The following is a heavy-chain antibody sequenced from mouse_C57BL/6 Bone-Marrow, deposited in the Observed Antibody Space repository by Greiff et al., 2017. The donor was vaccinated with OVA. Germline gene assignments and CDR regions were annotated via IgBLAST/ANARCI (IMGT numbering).Heavy chain of an antibody. V-gene: IGHV1-14*01. CDR1: GYTFTSYV. D-gene: IGHD1-1*01. J-gene: IGHJ4*01. CDR2: INPYNDGT. Sequence: EVQLVESGPELVKPGASVKMSCKASGYTFTSYVMHWVKQKPGQGLEWIGYINPYNDGTKYNEKFKGKATLTSDKSSSTAYMELSSLTSEDSAVYYCARGYYDGSSYRAMDYWGQGTSVTVSA. CDR3: ARGYYDGSSYRAMDY.